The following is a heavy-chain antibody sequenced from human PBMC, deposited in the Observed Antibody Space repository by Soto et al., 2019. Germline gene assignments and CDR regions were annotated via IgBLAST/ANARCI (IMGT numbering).Heavy chain of an antibody. CDR2: IIPIFGTA. CDR1: GGTFSSYA. Sequence: SVKVSCKASGGTFSSYAISWVRQAPGQGLEWMGGIIPIFGTANYAQKFQGRVTITADESTSTAYMELSSLRSEDTAVYYCARDLAYCGGDCYLRAFDIWGQGTMVTVSS. D-gene: IGHD2-21*02. CDR3: ARDLAYCGGDCYLRAFDI. V-gene: IGHV1-69*13. J-gene: IGHJ3*02.